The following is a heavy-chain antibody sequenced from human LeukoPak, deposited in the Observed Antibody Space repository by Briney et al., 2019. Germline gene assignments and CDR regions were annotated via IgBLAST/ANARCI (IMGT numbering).Heavy chain of an antibody. CDR3: ARDPYSGNYGNYYYYYMDV. V-gene: IGHV3-21*01. J-gene: IGHJ6*03. D-gene: IGHD1-26*01. CDR1: GFTFSSYV. CDR2: ITSSGAYI. Sequence: GGSLRLSRAASGFTFSSYVMNWVRQAPGKALEWVSSITSSGAYIFYADSVKGRFTISRDNAKDSLYLQMNSLGPEDTAVYYCARDPYSGNYGNYYYYYMDVWGKGTTVTISS.